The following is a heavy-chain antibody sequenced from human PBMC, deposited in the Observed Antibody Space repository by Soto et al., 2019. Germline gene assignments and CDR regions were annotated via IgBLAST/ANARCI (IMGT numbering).Heavy chain of an antibody. Sequence: PSETLSLTCSLSCGSIGSVGYTFSSMRHPPGCLVECIGYIYHSGTFLYNPSLKTRLTVSLDMSRNQFSLTLRSMTAADTAVYYCARTQFYYGSGNYRNLMFGPWGQGTQVTVSS. D-gene: IGHD3-10*01. V-gene: IGHV4-30-2*01. CDR1: CGSIGSVGYT. CDR2: IYHSGTF. J-gene: IGHJ5*02. CDR3: ARTQFYYGSGNYRNLMFGP.